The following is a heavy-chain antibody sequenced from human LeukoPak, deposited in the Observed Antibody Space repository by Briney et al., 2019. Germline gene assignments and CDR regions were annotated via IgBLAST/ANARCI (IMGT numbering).Heavy chain of an antibody. CDR1: GGSFSGYY. D-gene: IGHD3-3*01. CDR3: ARGGITIFGVVIMGALADRNYFDY. J-gene: IGHJ4*02. Sequence: SETLSLTCAVYGGSFSGYYWSWIRQPPGKGLEWIGEINHSGSTNYNPSLKSRVTISVDTSKNQFSLKLSSVTAADTAVYYCARGGITIFGVVIMGALADRNYFDYWGQGTLVTVSS. V-gene: IGHV4-34*01. CDR2: INHSGST.